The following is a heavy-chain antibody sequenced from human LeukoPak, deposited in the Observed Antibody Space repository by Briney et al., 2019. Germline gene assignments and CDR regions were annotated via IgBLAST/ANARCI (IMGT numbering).Heavy chain of an antibody. CDR2: IRQDGSEK. CDR3: ARSITIFGVGNFQH. Sequence: GGSLRLSRAASGYTFSNYWMSWVRQAPGKGLEWVANIRQDGSEKNYVDSVRGRFTISRDNAMNSLFLQMNSLRAEDTAVYYCARSITIFGVGNFQHWGQGTLVTVSS. CDR1: GYTFSNYW. D-gene: IGHD3-3*01. V-gene: IGHV3-7*05. J-gene: IGHJ1*01.